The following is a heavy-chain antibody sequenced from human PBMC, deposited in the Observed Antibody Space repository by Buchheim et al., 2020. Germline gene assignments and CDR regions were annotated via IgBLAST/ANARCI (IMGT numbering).Heavy chain of an antibody. D-gene: IGHD6-13*01. V-gene: IGHV4-39*01. CDR3: ARQDPPGIAEN. CDR2: IYYSGST. CDR1: GGSISSSSYY. J-gene: IGHJ4*02. Sequence: QLQLQESGPGLVKPSETLSLTCTVSGGSISSSSYYWGWIRQPPGKGLEWIGSIYYSGSTYYNPSLKSRVTISVDTSKNQFSLKLSSVTAADTAVYYCARQDPPGIAENWGQGTLVPSP.